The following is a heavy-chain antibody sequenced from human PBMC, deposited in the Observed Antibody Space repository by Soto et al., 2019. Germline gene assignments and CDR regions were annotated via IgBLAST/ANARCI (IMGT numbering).Heavy chain of an antibody. CDR3: ARDGNGQRGSPH. V-gene: IGHV3-53*02. D-gene: IGHD3-16*01. J-gene: IGHJ4*02. Sequence: VQLVESGGGLIQAGGSLRLSCAVSAFNVSNNFMMWVRQAPGKGLEWVSLIYSGGSISYADSVKGRFTISRDGSMNMLYLQMNRLTAEDTAVYYCARDGNGQRGSPHWGQGTLVTVSS. CDR1: AFNVSNNF. CDR2: IYSGGSI.